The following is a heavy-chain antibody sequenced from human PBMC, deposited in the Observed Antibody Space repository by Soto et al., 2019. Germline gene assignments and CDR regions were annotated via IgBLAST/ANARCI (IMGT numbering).Heavy chain of an antibody. CDR1: GGTFSSYA. D-gene: IGHD6-13*01. CDR3: AVAAAAHEGDDAFDI. CDR2: IIPIFGTA. Sequence: QVQLVQSGAEVKKPGSSVKVSCKASGGTFSSYAISWVRQAPGQGLEWMGGIIPIFGTANYAQKFQGRVTSTADESTSTAYLELSSLRSEDTAVYYCAVAAAAHEGDDAFDIWGQGTMVTVSS. V-gene: IGHV1-69*12. J-gene: IGHJ3*02.